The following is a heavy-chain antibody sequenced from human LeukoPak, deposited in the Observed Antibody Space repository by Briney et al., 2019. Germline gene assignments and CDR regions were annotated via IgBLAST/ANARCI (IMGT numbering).Heavy chain of an antibody. CDR3: ARDRVRGYYYYGMDV. V-gene: IGHV3-64*01. D-gene: IGHD3-10*01. J-gene: IGHJ6*02. CDR1: KLTTTSNP. CDR2: ISSNGGST. Sequence: AGSLRLSNAAYKLTTTSNPIPLVPQAPGKGPKYVSAISSNGGSTYYANSVKGRFTISRDNTKNTLYLQMGSLRAEDMAGYCCARDRVRGYYYYGMDVWGQGTTVTVSS.